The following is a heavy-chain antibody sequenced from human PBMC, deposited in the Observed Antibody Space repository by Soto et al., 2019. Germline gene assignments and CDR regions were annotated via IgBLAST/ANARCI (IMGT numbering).Heavy chain of an antibody. J-gene: IGHJ4*02. CDR3: ARDCLGHGGLGELSLAY. D-gene: IGHD3-16*02. CDR1: GGTFSSYA. CDR2: IIPIFGTA. V-gene: IGHV1-69*12. Sequence: QVQLVQSRAEVKKPGSSVKVSCKASGGTFSSYAISWVRQAPGQGLEWMGGIIPIFGTANYAQKFQGRVTITADQSTSTAYMELSSRRSEDTAVYYCARDCLGHGGLGELSLAYWGQGTLVTVSS.